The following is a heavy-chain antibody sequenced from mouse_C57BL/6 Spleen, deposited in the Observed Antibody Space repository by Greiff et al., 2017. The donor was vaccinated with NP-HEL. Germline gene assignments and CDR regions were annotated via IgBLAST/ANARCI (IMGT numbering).Heavy chain of an antibody. CDR3: VRHRGSSYLGDYFDY. Sequence: EVQLVESGGGLVQPKGSLKLSCAASGFSFNTYAMNWVRQAPGKGLEWVARIRSKSNNYATYYADSVKDRFTISRDDSESMLYLQMNNLKTEDTAMYYCVRHRGSSYLGDYFDYWGQGTTLTVSS. CDR2: IRSKSNNYAT. CDR1: GFSFNTYA. J-gene: IGHJ2*01. D-gene: IGHD1-1*01. V-gene: IGHV10-1*01.